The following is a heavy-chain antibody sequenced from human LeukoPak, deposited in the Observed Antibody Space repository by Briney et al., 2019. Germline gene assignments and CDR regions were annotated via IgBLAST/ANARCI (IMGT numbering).Heavy chain of an antibody. J-gene: IGHJ4*02. CDR1: GYTFTGYY. Sequence: ASVKVSCKASGYTFTGYYMHWVRQAPGQGLEWMGWINPNSGGTNYAQKFQGRVTMTRDTSISTAYMELSRLRSDDTAVYYCARDHPQQQLVFTLPSRYWGQGTLVTVSS. CDR3: ARDHPQQQLVFTLPSRY. V-gene: IGHV1-2*02. CDR2: INPNSGGT. D-gene: IGHD6-13*01.